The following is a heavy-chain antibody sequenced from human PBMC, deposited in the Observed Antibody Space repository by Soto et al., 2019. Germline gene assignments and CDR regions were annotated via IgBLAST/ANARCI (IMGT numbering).Heavy chain of an antibody. CDR3: VRDMQLWRLDS. CDR1: GLTFRSYW. J-gene: IGHJ4*02. V-gene: IGHV3-74*03. Sequence: EVQLVESGGGLVQPGESLRLSCAASGLTFRSYWMHWVRQAPGKGLVWVSRINTDGSVAMYVDSVKGRFTISRDNAKNTRYLHMNSLRAEDTAVYYCVRDMQLWRLDSWGKGNLVTVSS. CDR2: INTDGSVA. D-gene: IGHD2-21*01.